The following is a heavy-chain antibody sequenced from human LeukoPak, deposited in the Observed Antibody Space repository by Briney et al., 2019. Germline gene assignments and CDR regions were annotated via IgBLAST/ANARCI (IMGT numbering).Heavy chain of an antibody. D-gene: IGHD2-2*01. J-gene: IGHJ4*02. CDR1: GLTFNNYG. CDR2: ISYDGRNI. CDR3: AKGPLRGTAAAIDY. V-gene: IGHV3-30*18. Sequence: GKSLRLSCAASGLTFNNYGTHWVRQAPGKGLEWVAVISYDGRNIHYPDSVKGRFTISRDISTDTLWLQMDSLRTEDTAVYYCAKGPLRGTAAAIDYWGQGTLVTVSS.